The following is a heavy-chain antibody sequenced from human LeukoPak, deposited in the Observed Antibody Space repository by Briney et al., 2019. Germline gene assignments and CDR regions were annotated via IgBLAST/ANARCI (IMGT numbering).Heavy chain of an antibody. D-gene: IGHD6-6*01. J-gene: IGHJ6*03. CDR1: GGSISTYY. CDR3: ARSSSYYYYYMDV. Sequence: SETLSLTRTVSGGSISTYYWSWIRQPPGKGLEWIGEINHSGSTNYNPSLKSRVTISVDTSKNQFSLKLSSVTAADTAVYYCARSSSYYYYYMDVWGKGTTVTVSS. CDR2: INHSGST. V-gene: IGHV4-34*01.